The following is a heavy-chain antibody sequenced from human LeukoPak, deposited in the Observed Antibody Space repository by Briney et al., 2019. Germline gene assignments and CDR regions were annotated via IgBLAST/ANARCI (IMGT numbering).Heavy chain of an antibody. D-gene: IGHD3-16*01. CDR2: IRYDGINK. CDR1: GFTFSSYG. J-gene: IGHJ4*02. V-gene: IGHV3-30*02. Sequence: GGSLRLSCAASGFTFSSYGMHWVRQAPGKGLEWVAFIRYDGINKYYADSVKGRFTISRDNSKNTLYLQMNSLRAEDTAVYYCANWDYVWGSYWGQGTLVTVSS. CDR3: ANWDYVWGSY.